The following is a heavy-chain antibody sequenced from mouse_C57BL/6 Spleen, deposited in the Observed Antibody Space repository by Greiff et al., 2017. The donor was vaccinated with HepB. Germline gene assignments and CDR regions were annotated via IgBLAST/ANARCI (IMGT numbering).Heavy chain of an antibody. CDR1: GFTFSDYG. Sequence: EVQLVESGGGLVKPGGSLKLSCAASGFTFSDYGMHWVRQAPEKGLEWVAYISSGSSTIYYADTVKGRFTISRDNAKNTLFLQMTSLRSEDTAMYYCARGYYGSSYPWFAYWGQGTLVTVSA. CDR3: ARGYYGSSYPWFAY. J-gene: IGHJ3*01. V-gene: IGHV5-17*01. CDR2: ISSGSSTI. D-gene: IGHD1-1*01.